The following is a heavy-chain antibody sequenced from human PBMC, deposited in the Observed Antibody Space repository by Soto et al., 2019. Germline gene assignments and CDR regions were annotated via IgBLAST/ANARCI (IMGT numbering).Heavy chain of an antibody. V-gene: IGHV4-59*01. D-gene: IGHD4-17*01. J-gene: IGHJ4*02. CDR3: ARGDGGRVDY. CDR1: GGSISSYY. CDR2: IYYSGST. Sequence: QVQLQESGPGLVKPSETLSLTCTVSGGSISSYYWSWIRQPPGKGLEWIGYIYYSGSTNYNPSLKSRVTISVDTSKNQFSLKLSSVTAADTAVYYCARGDGGRVDYWGQETLVTVSS.